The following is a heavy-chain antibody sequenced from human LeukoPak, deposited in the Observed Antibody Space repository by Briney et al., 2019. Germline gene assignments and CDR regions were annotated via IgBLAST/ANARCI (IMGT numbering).Heavy chain of an antibody. J-gene: IGHJ5*02. Sequence: GGSLRLSCTVSGFTVSSNSMSWVRQASGKGLEWVSFIYSDNTHYSDSVKGRFTISRDNSKNTLYLQMNSLRAEDTAVYYCATENLYRGFDPWGQGTLVTVSS. CDR3: ATENLYRGFDP. D-gene: IGHD1-1*01. CDR1: GFTVSSNS. V-gene: IGHV3-53*01. CDR2: IYSDNT.